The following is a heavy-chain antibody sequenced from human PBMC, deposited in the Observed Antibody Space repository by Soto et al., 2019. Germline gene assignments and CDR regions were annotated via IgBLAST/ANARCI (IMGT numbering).Heavy chain of an antibody. J-gene: IGHJ5*01. CDR3: ARLIGNSWLDS. Sequence: SQTLSLACAISGDSVSSNDATWDWIRQSRWRGIRWLGRTYYRSRWQTDFALSVKSRISINPDTSNNQVSLQLNSVTPDDTAVYYCARLIGNSWLDSWGQGTLVTVSS. CDR2: TYYRSRWQT. V-gene: IGHV6-1*01. CDR1: GDSVSSNDAT. D-gene: IGHD3-16*01.